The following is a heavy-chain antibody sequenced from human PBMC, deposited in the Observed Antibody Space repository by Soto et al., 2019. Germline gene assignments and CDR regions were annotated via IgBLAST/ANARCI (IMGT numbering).Heavy chain of an antibody. CDR3: ARVPLDIVATTLFDY. CDR2: INHSGST. V-gene: IGHV4-34*01. Sequence: ETLSLTCAVYGGSLSGYYWSWIRQPPGKGLEWIGEINHSGSTNYNPSLKSRVTISVDTSKNQFSLKLSSVTAADTAVYYCARVPLDIVATTLFDYWGQGTLVTVSS. D-gene: IGHD5-12*01. J-gene: IGHJ4*02. CDR1: GGSLSGYY.